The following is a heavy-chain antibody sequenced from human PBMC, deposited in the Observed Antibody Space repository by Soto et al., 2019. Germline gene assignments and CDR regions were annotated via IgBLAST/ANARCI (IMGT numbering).Heavy chain of an antibody. J-gene: IGHJ4*02. CDR3: ARVARDYCSGGSCYSVSFDH. V-gene: IGHV4-31*03. CDR2: IYYSGST. Sequence: SETLSLTCTVSGGSISSGGYYWSWIRQHPGKGLEWIGYIYYSGSTNYNPSLKSRVTISVDTSKNQFSLKLSSVTAADTAVYYCARVARDYCSGGSCYSVSFDHWGQGTLVTVSS. D-gene: IGHD2-15*01. CDR1: GGSISSGGYY.